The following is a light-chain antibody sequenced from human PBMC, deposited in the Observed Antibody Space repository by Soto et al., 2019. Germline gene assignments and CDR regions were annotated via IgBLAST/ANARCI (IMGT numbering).Light chain of an antibody. J-gene: IGKJ1*01. V-gene: IGKV4-1*01. Sequence: DIVMTQSPDSLAVSLGERATINCRSSQSVLYSSSNKNYLAWYQQKPGQPPKLLIYWASTRESGVPDRFSGSCYGTYVTLTITRLHAEDVAVYYWQQSCSSPWTFGQGTKVEIK. CDR3: QQSCSSPWT. CDR1: QSVLYSSSNKNY. CDR2: WAS.